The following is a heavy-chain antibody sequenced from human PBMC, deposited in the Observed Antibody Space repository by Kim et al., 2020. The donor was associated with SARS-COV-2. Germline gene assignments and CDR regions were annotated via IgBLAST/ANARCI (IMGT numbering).Heavy chain of an antibody. CDR1: GFTFSSSW. V-gene: IGHV3-7*01. Sequence: GGSLRLSCAASGFTFSSSWMSWVRQAPGKGLEWVANIMQDGSEKSYVDSVKGRFTISRDNAKNSLYLQMNSLRAEDAAVYYCARGSVWYNYWGQGTLVTVSS. J-gene: IGHJ4*02. CDR2: IMQDGSEK. D-gene: IGHD6-19*01. CDR3: ARGSVWYNY.